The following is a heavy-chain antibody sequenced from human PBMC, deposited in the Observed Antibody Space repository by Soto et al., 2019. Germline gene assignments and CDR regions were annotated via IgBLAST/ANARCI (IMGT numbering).Heavy chain of an antibody. D-gene: IGHD1-26*01. CDR1: GFTFSSYG. CDR3: AKESSGSSHFFDY. Sequence: GGSLRLSCAASGFTFSSYGMHWVRQAPGKGLEWVAVISYDGSNKYYADSVKGRFTISRDNSKNTLYLQMNSLRAEDTAVYYCAKESSGSSHFFDYWGQGTLVTVSS. J-gene: IGHJ4*02. V-gene: IGHV3-30*18. CDR2: ISYDGSNK.